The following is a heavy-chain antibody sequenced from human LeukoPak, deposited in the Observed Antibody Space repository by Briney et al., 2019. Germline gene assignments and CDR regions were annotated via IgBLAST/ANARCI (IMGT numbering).Heavy chain of an antibody. D-gene: IGHD2-2*02. Sequence: GASVKVSCKASGYTFTGYYMHWVRQAPGQGLEWMGRINPNSGGTNYAQKFQGRVTMTRDMSISTAYMELSRLRSDDTAVYYCARWRYCSSTSCYSPFDYWGQGTLVTVSS. V-gene: IGHV1-2*06. J-gene: IGHJ4*02. CDR3: ARWRYCSSTSCYSPFDY. CDR1: GYTFTGYY. CDR2: INPNSGGT.